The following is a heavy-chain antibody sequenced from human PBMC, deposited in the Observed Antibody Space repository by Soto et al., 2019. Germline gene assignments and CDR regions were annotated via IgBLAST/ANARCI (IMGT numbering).Heavy chain of an antibody. CDR3: ARVFFRLFAFDI. D-gene: IGHD3-22*01. J-gene: IGHJ3*02. CDR2: ISAYNGNT. CDR1: GYTFTTYG. V-gene: IGHV1-18*01. Sequence: QVQLVQSGGEVKKPGASVKVSCKASGYTFTTYGISWVRQAPGQGLEWMGWISAYNGNTSYAQKLQGRVTMTTDTSTSTAYMELKSLRSDDTAVYYCARVFFRLFAFDIWGQGTMVTVSS.